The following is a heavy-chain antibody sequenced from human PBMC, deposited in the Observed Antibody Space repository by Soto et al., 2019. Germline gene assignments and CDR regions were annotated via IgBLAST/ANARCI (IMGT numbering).Heavy chain of an antibody. CDR3: ARDSMLLGIQH. J-gene: IGHJ1*01. D-gene: IGHD2-15*01. CDR1: GFTVSSNY. V-gene: IGHV3-53*04. Sequence: EVQLVESGGGLVQPGGSLRLSCAASGFTVSSNYMSWVRQAPGKGLEWVSVIYSGGSTYYADSVKGRFTIFRHNSKNTLYLQMNSLRAEDTAVYYCARDSMLLGIQHWGQGTLVTVSS. CDR2: IYSGGST.